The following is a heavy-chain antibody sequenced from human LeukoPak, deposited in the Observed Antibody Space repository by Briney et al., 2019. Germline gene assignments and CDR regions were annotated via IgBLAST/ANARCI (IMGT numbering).Heavy chain of an antibody. Sequence: GGSLRLSCAASGFTFSSYLMSWVRQAPGKGLEWVANIKQDGSEKSYVASVKGRFAISRDNAKNSLYLQMNSLRAEDTAVYFCARDMTGYCTSSSCFGGLCDYWGQGTLVTVSS. V-gene: IGHV3-7*01. D-gene: IGHD2-2*01. J-gene: IGHJ4*02. CDR3: ARDMTGYCTSSSCFGGLCDY. CDR1: GFTFSSYL. CDR2: IKQDGSEK.